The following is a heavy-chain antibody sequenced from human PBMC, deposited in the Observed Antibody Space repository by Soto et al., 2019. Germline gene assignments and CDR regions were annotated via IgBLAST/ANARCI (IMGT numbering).Heavy chain of an antibody. J-gene: IGHJ3*02. V-gene: IGHV4-39*01. Sequence: QLQLQESGPGLVKPSETLSLTCTVSGGSISSSSYYWGWIRQPPGKGLEWIGSIYYSGSTYYNPSLKSRVPISVDTSKNQFSLKLSSVTAADTAVYYCARQGDIVVVVAATRAFDIWGQGTMVTVSS. D-gene: IGHD2-15*01. CDR3: ARQGDIVVVVAATRAFDI. CDR1: GGSISSSSYY. CDR2: IYYSGST.